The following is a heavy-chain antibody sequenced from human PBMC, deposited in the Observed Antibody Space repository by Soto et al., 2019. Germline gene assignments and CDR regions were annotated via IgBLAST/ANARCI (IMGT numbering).Heavy chain of an antibody. J-gene: IGHJ4*02. Sequence: ASVKVSCKVSGYTLTELSMHWVRQAPGKGLEWMGGFDPEGGETIYAETFQGRVTMTEDTSTDTAYMELSSLRSEDTAVCCCGTDLRSSPYDFWSGYYLIWGQGPLVT. CDR2: FDPEGGET. CDR1: GYTLTELS. D-gene: IGHD3-3*01. V-gene: IGHV1-24*01. CDR3: GTDLRSSPYDFWSGYYLI.